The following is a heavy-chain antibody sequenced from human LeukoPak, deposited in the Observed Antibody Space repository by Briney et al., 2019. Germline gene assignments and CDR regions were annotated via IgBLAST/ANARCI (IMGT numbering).Heavy chain of an antibody. Sequence: SETLSLTCTVSGVSISSTSHAWGWSRQPPGKGLEWLGNIYNSGSSNYSPSLRSRVSISVDTSKNQFSLRLRSVTAADTAVYYCGRDTHLESWGQGIMVTVFS. J-gene: IGHJ4*02. V-gene: IGHV4-39*01. CDR2: IYNSGSS. CDR3: GRDTHLES. CDR1: GVSISSTSHA.